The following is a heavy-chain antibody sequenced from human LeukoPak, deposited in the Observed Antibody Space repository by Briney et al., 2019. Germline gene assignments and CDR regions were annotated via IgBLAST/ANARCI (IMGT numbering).Heavy chain of an antibody. D-gene: IGHD4-17*01. CDR3: PKPRWVTTNNYDY. CDR1: GYTFSNYA. CDR2: ISGSGDNT. J-gene: IGHJ4*02. V-gene: IGHV3-23*01. Sequence: GGSLRLSCAASGYTFSNYAMSWVRQAPGKGLEWASAISGSGDNTNYADSVKGRLTISRDNSKNTLYLQMSSLRAEDTAVYYCPKPRWVTTNNYDYWGLGTLVTVSS.